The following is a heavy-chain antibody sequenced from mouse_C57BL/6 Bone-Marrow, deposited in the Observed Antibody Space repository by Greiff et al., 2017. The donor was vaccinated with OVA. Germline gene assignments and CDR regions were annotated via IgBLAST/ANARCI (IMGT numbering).Heavy chain of an antibody. Sequence: DVQLVESGGGLVKPGGSLKLSCAASGFTFSDYGMHWVRQTPEKGLEWVGYISSGSSTIYYADTVKGRFTITGDKAKNTLFLQMTSLRSEDTAMYYCARDDYYLDYWGQGTTLTVSS. CDR3: ARDDYYLDY. J-gene: IGHJ2*01. V-gene: IGHV5-17*01. CDR2: ISSGSSTI. CDR1: GFTFSDYG. D-gene: IGHD2-4*01.